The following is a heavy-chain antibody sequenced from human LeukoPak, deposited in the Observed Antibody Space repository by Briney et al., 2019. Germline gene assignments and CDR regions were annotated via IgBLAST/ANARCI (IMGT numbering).Heavy chain of an antibody. D-gene: IGHD1-26*01. Sequence: SETLSLTCTVSGGSINSYYWSWIRQPPGKGLEWVGYIYYSGSTNYNPSLKSRVTISVDTSKNQFSLKLISVTAADAAVYYCARGGGGCYYNWFDPWGQGTLVTVSS. CDR1: GGSINSYY. V-gene: IGHV4-59*01. J-gene: IGHJ5*02. CDR3: ARGGGGCYYNWFDP. CDR2: IYYSGST.